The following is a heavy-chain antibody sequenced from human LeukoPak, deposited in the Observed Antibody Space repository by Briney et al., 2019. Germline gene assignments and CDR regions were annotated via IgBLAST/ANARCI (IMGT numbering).Heavy chain of an antibody. CDR2: ISYDGSKK. Sequence: GSLRLSCAASGFTFSTYGMHWVRQAPGKGLEWVAVISYDGSKKYYADSVKGRFTISRDNSKNTLYLQMNSLRAEDTAVYYCAEVTTMNYWGQGTLVTVSS. D-gene: IGHD4-17*01. CDR1: GFTFSTYG. J-gene: IGHJ4*02. V-gene: IGHV3-30*18. CDR3: AEVTTMNY.